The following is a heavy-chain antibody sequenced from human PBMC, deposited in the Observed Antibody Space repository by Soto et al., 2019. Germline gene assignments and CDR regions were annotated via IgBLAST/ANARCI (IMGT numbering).Heavy chain of an antibody. CDR1: GGSISSGGYS. D-gene: IGHD2-15*01. CDR2: IYHSGST. CDR3: ARGRYCSGGSCYSDFDY. J-gene: IGHJ4*02. V-gene: IGHV4-30-2*01. Sequence: TSETLSLTCAVSGGSISSGGYSWSWIRQPPWKGLEWIGYIYHSGSTYYNPSLKSRVTISVDRSKNQFSLKLSSVTAADTAVYYCARGRYCSGGSCYSDFDYWGQGXLVTVYS.